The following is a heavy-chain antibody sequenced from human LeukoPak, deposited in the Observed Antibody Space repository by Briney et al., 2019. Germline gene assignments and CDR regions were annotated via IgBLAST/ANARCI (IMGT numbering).Heavy chain of an antibody. J-gene: IGHJ4*02. D-gene: IGHD3-10*01. CDR3: AILYGSGRYFDY. Sequence: PSETLSLTCAVYGGSFSGYYWSWTRQPPGKGLEWIGEINHSGSTNYNPSLKSRVTISVDTSKNQFSLKLSSVTAADTAVYYCAILYGSGRYFDYWGQGTLVTVSS. CDR1: GGSFSGYY. CDR2: INHSGST. V-gene: IGHV4-34*01.